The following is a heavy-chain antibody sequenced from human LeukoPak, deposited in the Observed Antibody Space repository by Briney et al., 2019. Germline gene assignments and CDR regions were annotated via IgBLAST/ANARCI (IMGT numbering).Heavy chain of an antibody. V-gene: IGHV3-33*01. CDR1: GFTFSRYG. D-gene: IGHD2-8*01. J-gene: IGHJ3*02. CDR3: ARVNPLMAPGAFDI. CDR2: IWYDGSKE. Sequence: GGSLRLSCAASGFTFSRYGMHWVRQAPGKGLEWVAVIWYDGSKEYYADSVKGRFTISRDNARNSLYLQMNSLRAEDTAIFYCARVNPLMAPGAFDIWGQGTMVAVSS.